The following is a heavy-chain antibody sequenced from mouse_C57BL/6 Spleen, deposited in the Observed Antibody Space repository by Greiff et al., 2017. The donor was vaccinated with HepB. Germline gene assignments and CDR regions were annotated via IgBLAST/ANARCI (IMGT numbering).Heavy chain of an antibody. Sequence: QVQLQQPGAELVRPGSSVKLSCKASGYTFTSYWMHWVKQRPIQGLEWIGNIDPSDSETHYNQKFKDKATLTVDKSSSTAYMQLSSLTSEDSAVYYCARVKVYYGSLAYWGQGTLVTVSA. D-gene: IGHD1-1*01. CDR2: IDPSDSET. CDR1: GYTFTSYW. CDR3: ARVKVYYGSLAY. J-gene: IGHJ3*01. V-gene: IGHV1-52*01.